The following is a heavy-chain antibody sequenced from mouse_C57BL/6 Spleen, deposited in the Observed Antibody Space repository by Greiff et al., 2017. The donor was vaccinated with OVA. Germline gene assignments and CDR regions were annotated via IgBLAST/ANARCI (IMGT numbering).Heavy chain of an antibody. V-gene: IGHV1-15*01. CDR2: IDPETGGT. CDR1: GYTFTDYE. J-gene: IGHJ1*03. CDR3: TRSGSYDRYVDV. Sequence: VQLQQSGAELVRPGASVTLSCKASGYTFTDYEMHWVKQTPVHGLEWIGAIDPETGGTAYNQKFKGKAILTADKSSSTAYMELRSLTSEDSAVYYGTRSGSYDRYVDVWGTGTTVTVSS. D-gene: IGHD1-1*01.